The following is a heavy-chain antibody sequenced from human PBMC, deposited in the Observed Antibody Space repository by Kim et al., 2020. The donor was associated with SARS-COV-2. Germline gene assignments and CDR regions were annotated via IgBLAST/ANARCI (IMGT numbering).Heavy chain of an antibody. Sequence: ASVKVSCKASGYTFTSYYMHWVRQAPGQGLEWMGIINPSGGSTSYAQKFQGRVTMTRDTSTSTVYMELSSLRSEDTAVYYCARDGNYYDSLGWFDPWGQGTLVTVSS. D-gene: IGHD3-22*01. V-gene: IGHV1-46*01. CDR3: ARDGNYYDSLGWFDP. CDR2: INPSGGST. CDR1: GYTFTSYY. J-gene: IGHJ5*02.